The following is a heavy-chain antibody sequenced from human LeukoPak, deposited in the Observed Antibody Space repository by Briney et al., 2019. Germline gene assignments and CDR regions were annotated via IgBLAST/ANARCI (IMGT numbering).Heavy chain of an antibody. Sequence: PGGSLRLSCAASGFTFSNYAMHWVRQVPGKGLEWVTFIRYDGSNKYYAESVKGRFTISRDNSKNTLYLQMSSLRAEDTAVYYCAKAIHSSSSGVVDYWGQGTLVTVSS. V-gene: IGHV3-30*02. CDR1: GFTFSNYA. J-gene: IGHJ4*02. CDR2: IRYDGSNK. D-gene: IGHD6-6*01. CDR3: AKAIHSSSSGVVDY.